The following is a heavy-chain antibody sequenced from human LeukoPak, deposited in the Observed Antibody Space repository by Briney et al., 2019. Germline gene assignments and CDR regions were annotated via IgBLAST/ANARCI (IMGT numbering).Heavy chain of an antibody. Sequence: GGSLRLSCAASGFTFSSYAMSWVRQAPGKGLEWVSAISGSGGSTYYADSVKGRFTISRDNAKNSLYLQMNSLRAEDTAVYYCARDLEDYGDYEPYYFDYWGQGTLVTVSS. V-gene: IGHV3-23*01. CDR2: ISGSGGST. CDR3: ARDLEDYGDYEPYYFDY. J-gene: IGHJ4*02. D-gene: IGHD4-17*01. CDR1: GFTFSSYA.